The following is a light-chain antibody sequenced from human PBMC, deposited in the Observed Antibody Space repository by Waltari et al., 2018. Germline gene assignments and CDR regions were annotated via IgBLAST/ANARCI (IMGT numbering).Light chain of an antibody. Sequence: EIVLPQSPATLSLSPGARATLSCRASQSVSSYLAWYQQKPGQAPRLLIYDASNRATGIPARFSGSGSGTDFTLTISSLEPEDFAVYYCQQRSNWPPVYTFGQGTKLEIK. CDR3: QQRSNWPPVYT. V-gene: IGKV3-11*01. J-gene: IGKJ2*01. CDR1: QSVSSY. CDR2: DAS.